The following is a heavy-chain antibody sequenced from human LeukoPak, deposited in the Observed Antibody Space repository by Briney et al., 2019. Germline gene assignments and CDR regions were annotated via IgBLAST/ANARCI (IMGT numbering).Heavy chain of an antibody. D-gene: IGHD6-6*01. CDR1: GFTFSSYS. Sequence: PGGSLRLSCTASGFTFSSYSMNWVRQAPGKGLEWVSSISSSSSYIYYADSVKGRFTISRDNAKNSPYLQMNSLRAEGTAVYYCARDLPPYSSSYDAFDIWGQGTMVTVSS. CDR2: ISSSSSYI. J-gene: IGHJ3*02. CDR3: ARDLPPYSSSYDAFDI. V-gene: IGHV3-21*01.